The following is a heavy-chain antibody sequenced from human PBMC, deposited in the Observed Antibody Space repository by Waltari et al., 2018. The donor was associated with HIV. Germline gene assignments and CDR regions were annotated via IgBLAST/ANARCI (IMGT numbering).Heavy chain of an antibody. J-gene: IGHJ3*02. CDR1: GVTFSSYA. D-gene: IGHD3-22*01. Sequence: EVQLLESGGGLVQPGGSLRLSCAASGVTFSSYAMRWGRQAPGKGLEWVSSISGSGGSTYYADSVKGRFTVSRDNSKDTLFLQMNSLRAEDTALYYCAKEGIIVITDAFDIWGQGTMVIVSS. CDR3: AKEGIIVITDAFDI. V-gene: IGHV3-23*01. CDR2: ISGSGGST.